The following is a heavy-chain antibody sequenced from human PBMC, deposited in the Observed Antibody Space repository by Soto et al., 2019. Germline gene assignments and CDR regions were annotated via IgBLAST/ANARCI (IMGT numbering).Heavy chain of an antibody. V-gene: IGHV4-30-2*01. CDR3: ARGVVVAEKPPRRTYYFDY. D-gene: IGHD2-15*01. CDR1: GGSISSGGYS. CDR2: IYHSGST. Sequence: QLQLQESGSGLVKPSQTLSLTCAVSGGSISSGGYSWSWIRQPSGKGLEWIGYIYHSGSTYYNPSLKSRVTISVDRSKNQFSLKLSSVTAADTAVYYCARGVVVAEKPPRRTYYFDYWGQGTLVTVSS. J-gene: IGHJ4*02.